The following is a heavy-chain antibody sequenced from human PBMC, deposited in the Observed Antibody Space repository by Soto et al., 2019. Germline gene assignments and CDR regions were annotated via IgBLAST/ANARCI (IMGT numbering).Heavy chain of an antibody. V-gene: IGHV4-30-2*01. D-gene: IGHD3-10*01. Sequence: SETLSLTCAVSCGSISSGGYSWSWIRQPPGKGLEWIGYIYHSGSTYYNPSLKSRVTISVDRSKNQFSLKLSSVTAADTAVYYCASMVRGVYYFDYWGQGTLVTVSS. CDR3: ASMVRGVYYFDY. CDR1: CGSISSGGYS. CDR2: IYHSGST. J-gene: IGHJ4*02.